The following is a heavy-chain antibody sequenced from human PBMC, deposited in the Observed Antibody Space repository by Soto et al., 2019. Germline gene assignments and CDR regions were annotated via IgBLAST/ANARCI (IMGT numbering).Heavy chain of an antibody. J-gene: IGHJ3*02. V-gene: IGHV4-31*03. D-gene: IGHD6-19*01. CDR2: IYYSGST. CDR3: ARAGGGWYEKVLRPGFDI. Sequence: QVQLQESGPGLVKPSQTLSLTCTVSGGSISSGGYYWSWIRQHPGKGLEWIGYIYYSGSTYYNPSLQGRVTIVVDTSKRQFALKLSSVAAADTAVYYCARAGGGWYEKVLRPGFDIWGQGTMVTVSS. CDR1: GGSISSGGYY.